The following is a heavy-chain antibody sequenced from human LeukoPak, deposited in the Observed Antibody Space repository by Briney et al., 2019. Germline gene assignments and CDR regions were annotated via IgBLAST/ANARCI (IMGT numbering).Heavy chain of an antibody. CDR2: IVPNSGGT. Sequence: ASVKVSCKTSGYTFTDYYIHWVRQAPGQGLEWMGWIVPNSGGTNDAQKFQGRVTMTRDTSISTAYMELSRLRYDDTAVYYCATLGATSFDYWGQGTLVTVSS. D-gene: IGHD1-26*01. CDR1: GYTFTDYY. V-gene: IGHV1-2*02. J-gene: IGHJ4*02. CDR3: ATLGATSFDY.